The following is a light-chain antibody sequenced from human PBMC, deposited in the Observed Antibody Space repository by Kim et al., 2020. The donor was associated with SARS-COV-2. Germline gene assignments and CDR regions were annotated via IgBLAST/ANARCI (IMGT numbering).Light chain of an antibody. CDR3: QSYDNNNPFI. J-gene: IGLJ1*01. CDR2: EDS. Sequence: KTVTISCTRSSGSVASNYVHWYQQRPGSAATTIIYEDSRRPSGVPDRFSGSIDPSSNSASLTISGLTAEDEADYYCQSYDNNNPFIFGAGTKVTVL. CDR1: SGSVASNY. V-gene: IGLV6-57*03.